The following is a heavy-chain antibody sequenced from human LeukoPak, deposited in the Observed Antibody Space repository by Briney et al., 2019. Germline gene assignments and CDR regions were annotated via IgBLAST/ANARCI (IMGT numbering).Heavy chain of an antibody. CDR1: GFTFSSYA. CDR3: ARDSNYGSGSYYNFDY. Sequence: GGSLRLSCAASGFTFSSYAMHWARQAPGKGLEWVAVISFDGSNKYYADSVKGRFTISRDNAKNSLYLQMNSLRAEDTAVYYCARDSNYGSGSYYNFDYWGQGALVTVS. CDR2: ISFDGSNK. J-gene: IGHJ4*02. V-gene: IGHV3-30-3*01. D-gene: IGHD3-10*01.